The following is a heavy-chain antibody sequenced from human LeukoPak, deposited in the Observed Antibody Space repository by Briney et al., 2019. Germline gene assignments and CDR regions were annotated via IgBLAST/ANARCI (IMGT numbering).Heavy chain of an antibody. J-gene: IGHJ4*02. CDR2: INPNSGAT. CDR1: EYIFSGYY. Sequence: ASVKVSCKASEYIFSGYYMHWVRQAPGQGLEWMAWINPNSGATNYAQKFQGRVTMTRDRTISTVYMELSSLGSDDTAVYYCARGIYSYSTPFDYWGQGTLVTVSS. D-gene: IGHD2/OR15-2a*01. CDR3: ARGIYSYSTPFDY. V-gene: IGHV1-2*02.